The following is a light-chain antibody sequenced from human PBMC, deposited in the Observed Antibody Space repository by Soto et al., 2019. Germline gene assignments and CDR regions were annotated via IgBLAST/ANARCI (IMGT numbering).Light chain of an antibody. CDR3: CSYGARDCPYV. J-gene: IGLJ1*01. CDR2: EVT. V-gene: IGLV2-23*02. CDR1: GSDIGGYSF. Sequence: QSVLTQPASVSGSPGQSITISCTGSGSDIGGYSFVSWYQQHPGKTPTLLIFEVTKRPSGVSYRFSGAKSGKRASLTISGLQAEDEADYYCCSYGARDCPYVFGTGTKLTVL.